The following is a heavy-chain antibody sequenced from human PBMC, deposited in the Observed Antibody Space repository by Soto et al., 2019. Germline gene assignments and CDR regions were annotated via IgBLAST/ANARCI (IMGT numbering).Heavy chain of an antibody. CDR1: GGSFSGYY. Sequence: TSETLSLTCAVYGGSFSGYYWSWIRQPPGKGLEWIGEINHSGSTNYNPSLKSRVTISVDTSKNQFSLKLSSVTAADTAVYYCARRRYFDRLLSHHLDYWGQGTLVTVSS. J-gene: IGHJ4*02. CDR2: INHSGST. V-gene: IGHV4-34*01. CDR3: ARRRYFDRLLSHHLDY. D-gene: IGHD3-9*01.